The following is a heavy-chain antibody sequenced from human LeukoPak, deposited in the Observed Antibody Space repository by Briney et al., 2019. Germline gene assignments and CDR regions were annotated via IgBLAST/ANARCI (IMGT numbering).Heavy chain of an antibody. D-gene: IGHD6-13*01. V-gene: IGHV4-38-2*02. CDR1: GYSISSGYY. CDR3: AREGYYSSSWPASDY. J-gene: IGHJ4*02. Sequence: PSETLSLTCAVSGYSISSGYYWGWIRRPPGKGLEWIGSIYHSGSTYYNPSLKSRVTISVDTSKNQFSLKLSSVTAADTAVYYCAREGYYSSSWPASDYWGQGTLVTVSS. CDR2: IYHSGST.